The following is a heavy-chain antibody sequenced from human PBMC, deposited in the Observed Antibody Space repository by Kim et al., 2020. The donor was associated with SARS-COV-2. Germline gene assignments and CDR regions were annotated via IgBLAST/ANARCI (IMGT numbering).Heavy chain of an antibody. V-gene: IGHV4-34*01. D-gene: IGHD3-10*01. CDR1: GESFSGYH. CDR3: ARRNRLRPSQTHYYAMDV. Sequence: SETLSLTCAVYGESFSGYHWTWVRLPPGKGLEWIGDIRHSGSTEYHPSLKSRVTISGDTSKNQFSLKLSFLTATDTAVYYCARRNRLRPSQTHYYAMDV. CDR2: IRHSGST. J-gene: IGHJ6*01.